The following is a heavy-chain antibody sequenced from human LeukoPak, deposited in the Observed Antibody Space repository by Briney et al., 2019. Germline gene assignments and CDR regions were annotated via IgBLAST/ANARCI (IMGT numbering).Heavy chain of an antibody. CDR2: ISWNSGSI. J-gene: IGHJ6*03. Sequence: PGRSLRLYCAASGFTVDSYAMHWVRQAPGKGLEWGSGISWNSGSIGYADSVKGRFTISRDNAKNSLYLQMNSLRAEDTALYYCAKDIGSASYYYMDVWGQGTAVTVSS. D-gene: IGHD3-10*01. CDR3: AKDIGSASYYYMDV. CDR1: GFTVDSYA. V-gene: IGHV3-9*01.